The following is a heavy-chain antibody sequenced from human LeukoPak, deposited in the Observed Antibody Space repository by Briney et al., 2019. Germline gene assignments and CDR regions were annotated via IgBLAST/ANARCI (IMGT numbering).Heavy chain of an antibody. CDR2: ISWNSGSI. J-gene: IGHJ4*02. CDR3: AKVTTGWDVSFDY. D-gene: IGHD6-19*01. Sequence: GGSLRLSCAASGFTFDDYARHWVRQAPGKGLEWVSGISWNSGSIGYADSVKGRFTISRDNAKNSLYLQMNSLRAEDTALYYCAKVTTGWDVSFDYWGQGTLVTVSS. V-gene: IGHV3-9*01. CDR1: GFTFDDYA.